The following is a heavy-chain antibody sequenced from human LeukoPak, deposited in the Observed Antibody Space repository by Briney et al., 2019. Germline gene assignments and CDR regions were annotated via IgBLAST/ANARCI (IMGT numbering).Heavy chain of an antibody. CDR2: IIPIFGTA. J-gene: IGHJ4*02. CDR1: GGTFSSYA. D-gene: IGHD5-24*01. CDR3: ARNPKEMATIINYFDY. V-gene: IGHV1-69*05. Sequence: SVKVSCMASGGTFSSYAISWVRQAPGQGLEWMGGIIPIFGTANYAQKFQGRVTITTDESTSTAYMELSSLRSEDTAVYYCARNPKEMATIINYFDYWGQGTLVTVSS.